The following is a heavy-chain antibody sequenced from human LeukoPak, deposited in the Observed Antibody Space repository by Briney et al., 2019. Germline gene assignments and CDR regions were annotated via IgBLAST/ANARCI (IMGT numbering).Heavy chain of an antibody. CDR3: AKALRYTSDSLDY. J-gene: IGHJ4*02. V-gene: IGHV3-23*01. Sequence: PGWSLRLSCAASGFTFDSCAMSWVRQSPGKGLEWVSGISGSGAYTYYADSVKGRFTISRDSSKNTLFLQMNSLRAEDTALYYCAKALRYTSDSLDYWGQGTLVTVSS. CDR1: GFTFDSCA. CDR2: ISGSGAYT. D-gene: IGHD3-9*01.